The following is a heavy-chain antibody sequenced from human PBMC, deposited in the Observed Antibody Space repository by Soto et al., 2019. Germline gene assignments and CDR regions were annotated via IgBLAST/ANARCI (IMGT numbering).Heavy chain of an antibody. CDR3: ARVRGFGEPSDY. J-gene: IGHJ4*02. CDR2: IWYDGDNK. D-gene: IGHD3-10*01. Sequence: QVQLVESGGGVVQPGRSLRLSCVASGFTFRTYGMHWVRQAPGKGLEWVALIWYDGDNKWYADSVKGRFTISRDNSNNTLHLQMNSLRAEDTAVYYCARVRGFGEPSDYWGQGTLVSVSS. V-gene: IGHV3-33*01. CDR1: GFTFRTYG.